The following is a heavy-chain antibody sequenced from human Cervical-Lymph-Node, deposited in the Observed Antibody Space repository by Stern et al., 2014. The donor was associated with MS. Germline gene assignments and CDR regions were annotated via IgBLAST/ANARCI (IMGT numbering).Heavy chain of an antibody. V-gene: IGHV6-1*01. CDR2: TYYRSRWNN. CDR3: ARGASSVFDF. J-gene: IGHJ4*02. Sequence: QVQLMQSGPGLVKPSQTLSLTCALSGDSVSSNSAAWTWIRQAPSRGLEWLGRTYYRSRWNNDYAVSLEGRITINPDTSKNQFSLQLSSVTPEDTAVYYCARGASSVFDFWGQGTLVTVSS. D-gene: IGHD6-19*01. CDR1: GDSVSSNSAA.